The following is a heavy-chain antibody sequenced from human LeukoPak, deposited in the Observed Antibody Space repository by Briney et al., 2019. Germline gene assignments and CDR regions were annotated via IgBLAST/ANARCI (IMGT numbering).Heavy chain of an antibody. V-gene: IGHV1-2*02. Sequence: WASVKVSCKGSGYTFSGYYMHWVRQAPGQGLEWMGWINPKSGDTKYAQKFQGRVTMTRDTSISTAYMELSRLRSDDTAVYYCARVRRSSGGFDYWGQGTLVTVSS. CDR3: ARVRRSSGGFDY. CDR1: GYTFSGYY. CDR2: INPKSGDT. D-gene: IGHD6-19*01. J-gene: IGHJ4*02.